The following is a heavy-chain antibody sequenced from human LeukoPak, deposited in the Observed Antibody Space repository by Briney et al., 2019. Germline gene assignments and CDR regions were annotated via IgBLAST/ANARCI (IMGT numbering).Heavy chain of an antibody. Sequence: PSETLSLTCAVYGGSFSGYYWSWIRQPPGKGLEWIGEINHSGSTNYNPPLKSRVTISVDTSKNQFSLKLSSVTAADTAVYYCARHPSAPILDYWGQGTLVTVSS. D-gene: IGHD3-10*01. CDR3: ARHPSAPILDY. J-gene: IGHJ4*02. CDR2: INHSGST. V-gene: IGHV4-34*01. CDR1: GGSFSGYY.